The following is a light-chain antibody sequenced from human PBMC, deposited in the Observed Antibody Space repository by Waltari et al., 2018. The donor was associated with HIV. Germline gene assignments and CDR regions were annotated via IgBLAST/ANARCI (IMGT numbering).Light chain of an antibody. CDR2: RDN. CDR3: ATWDGSLGGVYV. CDR1: TSTVGSNF. Sequence: QSVLTQPPSASGTPGQRVTISCSGTTSTVGSNFVSWSQQLPGTAPKLLIYRDNRRPSGVPDRFSGSKSGASASLAISGLRSEDEGDYYCATWDGSLGGVYVFGTGTKVTVL. J-gene: IGLJ1*01. V-gene: IGLV1-47*01.